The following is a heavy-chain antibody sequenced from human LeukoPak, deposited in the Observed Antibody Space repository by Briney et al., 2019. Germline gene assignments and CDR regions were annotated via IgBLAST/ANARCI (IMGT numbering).Heavy chain of an antibody. D-gene: IGHD3-22*01. CDR2: IYYSGST. J-gene: IGHJ4*02. V-gene: IGHV4-59*01. CDR3: ATTYYYDSSGYGPFDY. CDR1: GGSISNYY. Sequence: SETLSLTCTVSGGSISNYYWSWIRQPPGKGLEWIGYIYYSGSTNYNPSLKSRVIISVDTSKNQFSLKLSSVAAADTAVYYCATTYYYDSSGYGPFDYWGQGTLVTVSS.